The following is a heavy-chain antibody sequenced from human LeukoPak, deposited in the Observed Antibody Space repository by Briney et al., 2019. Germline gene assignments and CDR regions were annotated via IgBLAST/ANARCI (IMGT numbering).Heavy chain of an antibody. CDR1: GYTFTSYD. J-gene: IGHJ3*02. D-gene: IGHD2-2*02. Sequence: ASVKVSCKGSGYTFTSYDINWVRQAPGQGLEWMGWNSTYNGNTNYAQKLQDRVTMTTDTSTSTAYMELRSLRYDDTAVYYCATGRYCSRTSCYIHAFDMWGQGTMVTVSS. CDR2: NSTYNGNT. V-gene: IGHV1-18*01. CDR3: ATGRYCSRTSCYIHAFDM.